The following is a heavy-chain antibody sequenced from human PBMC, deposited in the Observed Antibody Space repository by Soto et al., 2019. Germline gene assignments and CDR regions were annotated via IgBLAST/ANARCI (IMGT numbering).Heavy chain of an antibody. D-gene: IGHD2-2*01. J-gene: IGHJ6*03. CDR2: IIPILGIA. CDR3: ASSIVVVPAATDEEGDYYYYMDV. V-gene: IGHV1-69*02. Sequence: QVQLVQSGAEVKKPGSSVKVSCKASGGTFSSYTISWVRQAPGQGLEWMGRIIPILGIANYAQKFQGRVTMTADKSTSTADMELSSLRSEDTAVYYCASSIVVVPAATDEEGDYYYYMDVWGKGTTVTVSS. CDR1: GGTFSSYT.